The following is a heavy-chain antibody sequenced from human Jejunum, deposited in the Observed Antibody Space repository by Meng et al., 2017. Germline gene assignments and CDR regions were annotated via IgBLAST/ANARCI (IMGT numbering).Heavy chain of an antibody. D-gene: IGHD6-25*01. CDR3: AHRIAYSSDYNVGWFDP. V-gene: IGHV2-5*02. CDR1: GFSLRTRTVG. J-gene: IGHJ5*02. Sequence: SGPTLVKPKETLTLTCTFSGFSLRTRTVGVGWLRQPPGKALECLALIYWDDDKRYNPSLKNRLSITKDTSENQVVLTMTNMDPADTATYYCAHRIAYSSDYNVGWFDPWGPGFLVTVSS. CDR2: IYWDDDK.